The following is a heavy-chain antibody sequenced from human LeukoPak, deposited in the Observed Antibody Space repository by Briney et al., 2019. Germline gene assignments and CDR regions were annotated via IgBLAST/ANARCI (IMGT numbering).Heavy chain of an antibody. CDR1: GGSISSYY. CDR3: ARGQHDITVAGTLYYFDY. V-gene: IGHV4-4*07. D-gene: IGHD6-19*01. CDR2: IYTSGST. Sequence: SETLSLTCTVSGGSISSYYWSWIRKPAGKGLEWIGRIYTSGSTNYNPSLKSRVTMSVDTSKNQFSLKLSSVTAADTAVYYCARGQHDITVAGTLYYFDYWGQGTLVTVSS. J-gene: IGHJ4*02.